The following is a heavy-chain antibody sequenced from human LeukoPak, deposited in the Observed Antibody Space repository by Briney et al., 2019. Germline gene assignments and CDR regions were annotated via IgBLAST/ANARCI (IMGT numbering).Heavy chain of an antibody. CDR2: ISSNGGST. CDR1: GFTFSSYA. CDR3: VKEYGDILTGYSHYFDY. V-gene: IGHV3-64D*09. Sequence: GSLRLSCSASGFTFSSYAMHWVRQAPGKGLEYVSAISSNGGSTYYADSVKGRFTISRDNSKNTPYLQMSSLRAEDTAVYYCVKEYGDILTGYSHYFDYWGQGTLVTVSS. J-gene: IGHJ4*02. D-gene: IGHD3-9*01.